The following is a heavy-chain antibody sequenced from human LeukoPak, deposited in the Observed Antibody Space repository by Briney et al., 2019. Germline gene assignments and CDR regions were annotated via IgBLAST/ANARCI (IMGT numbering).Heavy chain of an antibody. V-gene: IGHV3-74*01. J-gene: IGHJ4*02. CDR2: TNTDGSYS. Sequence: GGSLRLSCAASGFTFSYFWMHWFRQTPGKGLVWVSCTNTDGSYSSYADSVKGRFTISRDNVRNTLYLQMSSLRAEDSAVYYCARDFDGPRASNYWGQGISVTVSS. CDR3: ARDFDGPRASNY. D-gene: IGHD4-17*01. CDR1: GFTFSYFW.